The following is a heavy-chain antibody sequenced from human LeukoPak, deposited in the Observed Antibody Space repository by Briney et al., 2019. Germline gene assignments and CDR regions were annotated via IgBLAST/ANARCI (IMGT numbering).Heavy chain of an antibody. V-gene: IGHV3-21*01. CDR1: GFTFSSYS. CDR3: AREFKSGYGMWA. Sequence: GGSLRLSCTASGFTFSSYSMNWVRQAPGKGLEWVSSITSNSDYIYYADSVKGRFTISRDNAENSLHLQMDSLRAEDTALYYCAREFKSGYGMWAWGQGTLVTVSS. D-gene: IGHD5-18*01. J-gene: IGHJ5*02. CDR2: ITSNSDYI.